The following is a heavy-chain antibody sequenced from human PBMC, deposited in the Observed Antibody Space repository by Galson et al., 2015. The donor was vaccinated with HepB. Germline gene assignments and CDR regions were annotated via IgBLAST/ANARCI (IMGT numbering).Heavy chain of an antibody. V-gene: IGHV3-9*01. D-gene: IGHD2-15*01. CDR1: GFTFDDYA. Sequence: SLRLSCAASGFTFDDYAMHWVRQAPGKGLEWVSGISWNSGSIGYADSVKGRFTISRDNAKNSLYLQMNSLRAEDTALYYCAKDIDRWSAIDHWGQGTLVTVSS. CDR2: ISWNSGSI. CDR3: AKDIDRWSAIDH. J-gene: IGHJ4*02.